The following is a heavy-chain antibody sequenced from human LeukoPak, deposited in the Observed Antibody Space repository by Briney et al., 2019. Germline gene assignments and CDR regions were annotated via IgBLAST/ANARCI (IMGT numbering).Heavy chain of an antibody. CDR1: GFTFSSYA. V-gene: IGHV3-30-3*01. Sequence: GGSLRLSCAASGFTFSSYAMHWVRQAPGKGLEWVAVISYDGSNKYYAGSVKGRFTISRDNSKNTLYLQMNSLRAEDTAVYYCARDRRYYDSSGPGAFDIWGQGTMVTVSS. J-gene: IGHJ3*02. CDR2: ISYDGSNK. CDR3: ARDRRYYDSSGPGAFDI. D-gene: IGHD3-22*01.